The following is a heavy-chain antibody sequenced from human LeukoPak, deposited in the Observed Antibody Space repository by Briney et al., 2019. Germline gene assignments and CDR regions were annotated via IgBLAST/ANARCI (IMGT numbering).Heavy chain of an antibody. Sequence: GSLRPSCAASGFPFSGYAMHWVRQAPGKGLEWVAIISYNGNIVHYADSVRGRFTVSRDNSKNTLYLQMNSLRTDDTARYFCAREEEGELPDYWGQGTLVAVSS. CDR1: GFPFSGYA. CDR2: ISYNGNIV. J-gene: IGHJ4*02. V-gene: IGHV3-30*03. CDR3: AREEEGELPDY. D-gene: IGHD1-26*01.